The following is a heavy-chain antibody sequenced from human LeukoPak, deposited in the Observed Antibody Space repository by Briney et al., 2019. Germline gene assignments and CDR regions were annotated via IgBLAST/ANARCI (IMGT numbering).Heavy chain of an antibody. CDR1: GFTFTSYS. D-gene: IGHD6-25*01. CDR2: ISRTVTTT. CDR3: ARDRLGPEDY. V-gene: IGHV3-NL1*01. Sequence: GGSLRLSCAASGFTFTSYSMNWVRQAPGKGLECVSTISRTVTTTYYADSVKGRFTISRDNSKNTLYLQMNSLRAEDTAVYYCARDRLGPEDYWGQGTLVTVSS. J-gene: IGHJ4*02.